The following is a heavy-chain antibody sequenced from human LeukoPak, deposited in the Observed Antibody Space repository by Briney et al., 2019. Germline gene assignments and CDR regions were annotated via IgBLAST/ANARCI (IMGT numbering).Heavy chain of an antibody. CDR3: ARGVAAAGTTLDY. V-gene: IGHV3-66*01. Sequence: GGSLRLSCAASGFTVSSSCMTWVRQAPGKGLEWVSVIYSGGTTYYADSVKGRFTISRDNSKNTLYLQMNSLRAEDTAVYYCARGVAAAGTTLDYWGQGTLVTVSS. J-gene: IGHJ4*02. D-gene: IGHD6-13*01. CDR2: IYSGGTT. CDR1: GFTVSSSC.